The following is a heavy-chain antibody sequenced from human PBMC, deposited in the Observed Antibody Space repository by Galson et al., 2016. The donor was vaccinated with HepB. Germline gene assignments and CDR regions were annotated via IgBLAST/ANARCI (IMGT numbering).Heavy chain of an antibody. J-gene: IGHJ6*02. CDR2: ISTRTSYI. CDR1: GFTFSSYS. CDR3: ARAPSSSSWYLPGYYYDMDV. D-gene: IGHD6-13*01. V-gene: IGHV3-21*01. Sequence: SLRLSCAASGFTFSSYSMNWVRQVPGKGLEWVSSISTRTSYIDYADSVKGRFTISRDNAKNSLYLQMNSLRAEDTAVYYCARAPSSSSWYLPGYYYDMDVWGQGTTVTVSS.